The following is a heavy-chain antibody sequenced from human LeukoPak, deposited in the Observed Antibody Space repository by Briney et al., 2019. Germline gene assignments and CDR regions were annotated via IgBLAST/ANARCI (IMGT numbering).Heavy chain of an antibody. CDR3: ASSPRIVVVTNMYYFDY. J-gene: IGHJ4*02. V-gene: IGHV1-69*05. CDR2: IIPIFGTA. CDR1: GGTFSSYA. Sequence: SVKVSCKASGGTFSSYAISWVRQAPGQGLEWMGGIIPIFGTANYAQKFQGRVTITTDESTSTAYMELSSLRSEDTAVYYCASSPRIVVVTNMYYFDYWGQGTLVTVSS. D-gene: IGHD3-22*01.